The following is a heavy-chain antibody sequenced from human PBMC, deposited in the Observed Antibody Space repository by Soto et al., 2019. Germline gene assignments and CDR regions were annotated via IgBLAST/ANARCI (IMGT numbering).Heavy chain of an antibody. Sequence: SETLSLTCTVSGGSISSYYWSWIRQPPGKGLEWIGEAHHSGRTNYNPSLKSRVTISVDRSQNHLSLQLTSVTAADTAVYYCARSEATALDYWGQGTLVTVSS. CDR2: AHHSGRT. CDR1: GGSISSYY. CDR3: ARSEATALDY. V-gene: IGHV4-59*12. J-gene: IGHJ4*02.